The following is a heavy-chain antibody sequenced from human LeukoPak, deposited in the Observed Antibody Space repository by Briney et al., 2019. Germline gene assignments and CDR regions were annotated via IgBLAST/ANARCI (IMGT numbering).Heavy chain of an antibody. CDR2: INHSGST. Sequence: PSETLSLTCAVYGGSFSGYYWSWIRQPPGKGLEWIGEINHSGSTNYNPSLKSRVTISVDTSKNQFSLKLSSVTAEDTAVYYCASPGESSSRFNYWGQGTLVTVSS. CDR3: ASPGESSSRFNY. V-gene: IGHV4-34*01. J-gene: IGHJ4*02. D-gene: IGHD1-26*01. CDR1: GGSFSGYY.